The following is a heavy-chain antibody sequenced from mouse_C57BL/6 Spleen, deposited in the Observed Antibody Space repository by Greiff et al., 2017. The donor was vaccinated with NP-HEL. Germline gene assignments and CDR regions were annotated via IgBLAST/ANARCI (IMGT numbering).Heavy chain of an antibody. D-gene: IGHD1-1*01. CDR2: INPSNGGT. CDR3: ARSGYYYGSSYDY. V-gene: IGHV1-53*01. J-gene: IGHJ2*01. Sequence: QVQLQQPGTELVKPGASVKLSCKASGYPFTSSWVHWVEQRPGPGLEWIGNINPSNGGTNYNEKFKSKATLTVDKSSSTAYMQLSSLTSEDSAVYYCARSGYYYGSSYDYWGQGTTLTVSS. CDR1: GYPFTSSW.